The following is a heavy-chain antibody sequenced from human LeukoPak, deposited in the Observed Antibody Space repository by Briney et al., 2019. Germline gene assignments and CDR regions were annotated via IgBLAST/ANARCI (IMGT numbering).Heavy chain of an antibody. CDR1: GFTFSSYA. CDR3: ATYRGGFYGMDV. J-gene: IGHJ6*02. CDR2: ISGSGGST. D-gene: IGHD1-26*01. Sequence: PGGSLRLSCAASGFTFSSYAMSWVRQAPGKGLEWVSAISGSGGSTYYADSVKGRFTISRDNSKNTLYLQVNSLRAEDTAVYYCATYRGGFYGMDVWGQGTTVTVSS. V-gene: IGHV3-23*01.